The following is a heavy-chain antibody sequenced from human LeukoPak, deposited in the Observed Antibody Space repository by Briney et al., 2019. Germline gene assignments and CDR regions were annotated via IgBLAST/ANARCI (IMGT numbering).Heavy chain of an antibody. V-gene: IGHV3-64D*09. CDR2: ISNNGGST. J-gene: IGHJ3*02. D-gene: IGHD3-16*01. CDR1: GFTFSRYA. CDR3: VKRGGFEGDAAFDI. Sequence: QPGGSLRLSCSASGFTFSRYAIHWVRQAPGKGLEYVSAISNNGGSTYYADSVMGRFTISRDNSKNTLYLQMSSLRTEDTAVYYCVKRGGFEGDAAFDIWGQGTMVTVSS.